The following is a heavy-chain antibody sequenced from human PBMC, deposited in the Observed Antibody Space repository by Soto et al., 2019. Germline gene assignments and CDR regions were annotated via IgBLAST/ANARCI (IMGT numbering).Heavy chain of an antibody. D-gene: IGHD6-13*01. Sequence: GGSLRLSCSASGFTFSSYAMHWVRQAPGKGLEYVSAISSNGGSTYYADSVKGRFTISRDNSKNTLYLQMSSLRAEDTAVYYCVQGTIAAGGTLYYGMVVWGQGTTVTVSS. CDR1: GFTFSSYA. J-gene: IGHJ6*02. V-gene: IGHV3-64D*06. CDR3: VQGTIAAGGTLYYGMVV. CDR2: ISSNGGST.